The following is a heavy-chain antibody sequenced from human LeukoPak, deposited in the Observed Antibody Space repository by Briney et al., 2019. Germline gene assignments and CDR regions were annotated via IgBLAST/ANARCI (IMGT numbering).Heavy chain of an antibody. D-gene: IGHD3-3*01. Sequence: PGGSLRLSCAASEFTFSTYWMSWVRQAPGKGLEWVAFIRYDGSNKYYADSVKGRFTIARGNAKNSVYLEMNSLRADDTAVYYCARSARLMKGVVEVTALDDWGQGTLVTVSS. J-gene: IGHJ4*02. CDR3: ARSARLMKGVVEVTALDD. V-gene: IGHV3-33*08. CDR1: EFTFSTYW. CDR2: IRYDGSNK.